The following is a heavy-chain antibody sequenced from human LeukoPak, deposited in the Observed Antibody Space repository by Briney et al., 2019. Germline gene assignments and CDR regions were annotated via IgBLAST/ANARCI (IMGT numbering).Heavy chain of an antibody. CDR2: INHSGNT. V-gene: IGHV4-4*02. J-gene: IGHJ4*02. Sequence: SETLSLTCSVSIGSISSSKWWSWVRQSPVKGLEWIGEINHSGNTNYNPSLKSRVTISVDKSKNQFSLKLSSVTAADTAVYYCARWRIAAAGFHFDYWGQGTLVTVSS. CDR3: ARWRIAAAGFHFDY. D-gene: IGHD6-13*01. CDR1: IGSISSSKW.